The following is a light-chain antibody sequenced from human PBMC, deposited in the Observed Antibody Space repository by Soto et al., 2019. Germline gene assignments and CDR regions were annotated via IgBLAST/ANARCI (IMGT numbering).Light chain of an antibody. Sequence: DIQMSQSPSKLSASVGDTFTITCRASQSISSRLAWYQQKPGKAPKLLSYKASSLESGVPSRFSGSGSGTEFTLTISSLQPDDFATYYCQQYNSDPSLTIGGGTKVDIK. CDR1: QSISSR. V-gene: IGKV1-5*03. CDR3: QQYNSDPSLT. J-gene: IGKJ4*01. CDR2: KAS.